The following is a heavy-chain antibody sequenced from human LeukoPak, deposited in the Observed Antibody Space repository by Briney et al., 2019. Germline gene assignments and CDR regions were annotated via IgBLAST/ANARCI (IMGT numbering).Heavy chain of an antibody. V-gene: IGHV3-9*01. CDR3: AKDLSADSGRIDY. CDR2: ISWNSGSI. J-gene: IGHJ4*02. CDR1: GFTFDDYA. D-gene: IGHD6-19*01. Sequence: GRSLRLSCPASGFTFDDYAMHWVRHAPGKGLEWVSGISWNSGSIVYADSVKGRFTISRDNAKNSLYLQMNSLRAEDTALYYCAKDLSADSGRIDYWGQGTLVTVSS.